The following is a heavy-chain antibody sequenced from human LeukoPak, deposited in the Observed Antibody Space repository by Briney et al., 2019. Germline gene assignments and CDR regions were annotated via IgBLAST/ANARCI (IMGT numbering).Heavy chain of an antibody. CDR2: INSNSGGT. Sequence: ASVKVSCKASGYTFTGYYVHWVRQAPGQGLEWMGWINSNSGGTNYAQKFQGRVTMTRDTSISTTYMELSSLRSDDTSAYYCAGSVASSGQMPHDYWGQGTLVTVSS. V-gene: IGHV1-2*02. J-gene: IGHJ4*02. CDR3: AGSVASSGQMPHDY. CDR1: GYTFTGYY. D-gene: IGHD6-6*01.